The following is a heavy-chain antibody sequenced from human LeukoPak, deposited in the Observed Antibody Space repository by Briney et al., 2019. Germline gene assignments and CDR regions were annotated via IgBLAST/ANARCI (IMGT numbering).Heavy chain of an antibody. Sequence: SETMSLTSTVYGGSLSSHFWIWIRQPPGNQLEWIGYIYYSGSTNYNPSLKSRVTISVDTSKNQFSLKLSSVTAADTAVYYCARVVVTASPYWYFDLWGRGTLVTVSS. CDR1: GGSLSSHF. CDR3: ARVVVTASPYWYFDL. CDR2: IYYSGST. V-gene: IGHV4-59*11. D-gene: IGHD2-21*02. J-gene: IGHJ2*01.